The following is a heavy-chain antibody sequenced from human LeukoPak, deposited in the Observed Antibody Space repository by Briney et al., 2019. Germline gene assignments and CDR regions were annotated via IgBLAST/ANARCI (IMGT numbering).Heavy chain of an antibody. Sequence: GGSLRLSCAASGFTFSSYAMSWVRQAPGKGLEWVSAISGSGGSTYYADSVKGRFTISRDNSKNTLYLQMNSLRAEDTAVYYCAKCVWLRFRVFYGMDVWGQGTTVTVS. CDR3: AKCVWLRFRVFYGMDV. V-gene: IGHV3-23*01. CDR1: GFTFSSYA. CDR2: ISGSGGST. J-gene: IGHJ6*02. D-gene: IGHD5-12*01.